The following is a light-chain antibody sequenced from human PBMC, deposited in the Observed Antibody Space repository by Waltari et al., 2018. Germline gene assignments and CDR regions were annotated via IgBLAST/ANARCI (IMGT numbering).Light chain of an antibody. V-gene: IGLV3-25*03. CDR1: ALPKHY. Sequence: SYELTQPPSVSVSPGQTARITCSGDALPKHYAYWFQQKPGQAPVLVICNDSERPSGIQERFSGSSSGTTVTLTISGVQAEDEADYYCQSTDSSGSYRVFGGGTKLTVL. CDR2: NDS. CDR3: QSTDSSGSYRV. J-gene: IGLJ2*01.